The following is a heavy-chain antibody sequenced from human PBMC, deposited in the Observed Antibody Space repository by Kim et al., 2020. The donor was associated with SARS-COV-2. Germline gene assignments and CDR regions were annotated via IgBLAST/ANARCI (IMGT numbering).Heavy chain of an antibody. CDR2: ISGSGGST. CDR1: GFTFSSYA. Sequence: GGSLRLSCAASGFTFSSYAMSWVRQAPGKGLEWVSAISGSGGSTYYADSVKGRFTISRDNSKNTLYLQMNSLRAEDTAVYYCAKDQRDCSSTSCYGWYFFEYRGQGTLVTVSS. CDR3: AKDQRDCSSTSCYGWYFFEY. V-gene: IGHV3-23*01. D-gene: IGHD2-2*01. J-gene: IGHJ4*02.